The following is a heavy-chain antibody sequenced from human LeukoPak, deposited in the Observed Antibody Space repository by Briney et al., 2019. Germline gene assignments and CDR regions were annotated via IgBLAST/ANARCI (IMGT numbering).Heavy chain of an antibody. V-gene: IGHV4-34*01. CDR1: GGSFSGYY. D-gene: IGHD3-22*01. CDR3: ARAGYYYDSSGYPPGNAFDI. Sequence: SETLSLTCAVYGGSFSGYYRSWIRQPPGKGLEWIGEINHSGSTNYNPSLKSRVTISVDTSKNQFSLKLSSVTAADTAVYYCARAGYYYDSSGYPPGNAFDIWGQGTMVTVSS. CDR2: INHSGST. J-gene: IGHJ3*02.